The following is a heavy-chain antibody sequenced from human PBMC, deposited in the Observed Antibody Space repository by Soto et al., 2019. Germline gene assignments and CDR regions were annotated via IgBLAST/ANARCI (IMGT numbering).Heavy chain of an antibody. J-gene: IGHJ6*02. Sequence: ASVKVSCKASGYTFTSYDINWVRQATGQGLEWMGWMNPNSGNTGYAQKFQGRVTMTRNTSISTAYMELSSLRSEDTAVYYGAKGSVWRYYYGMDVWGQGTTVTVSS. CDR3: AKGSVWRYYYGMDV. V-gene: IGHV1-8*01. D-gene: IGHD3-3*01. CDR2: MNPNSGNT. CDR1: GYTFTSYD.